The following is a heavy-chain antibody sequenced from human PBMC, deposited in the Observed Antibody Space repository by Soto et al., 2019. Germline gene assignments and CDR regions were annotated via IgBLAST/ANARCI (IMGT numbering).Heavy chain of an antibody. Sequence: SETLSLTCSVSGGSVSSGALYWSWFRQPPGTGLEWIAYISDTRTTNYNPTLQSRVTISLDMSKNRVSLSLGSVTAADTAAYYSARERSVNSNAYDAFEIWGQGTMVTVSS. CDR1: GGSVSSGALY. CDR3: ARERSVNSNAYDAFEI. D-gene: IGHD1-20*01. J-gene: IGHJ3*02. V-gene: IGHV4-61*08. CDR2: ISDTRTT.